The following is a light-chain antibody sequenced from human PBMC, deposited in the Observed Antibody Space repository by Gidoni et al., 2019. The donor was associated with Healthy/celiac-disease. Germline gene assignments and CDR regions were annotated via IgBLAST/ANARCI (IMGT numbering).Light chain of an antibody. V-gene: IGLV2-14*03. CDR3: SSYKSSSTLEV. CDR2: DVS. Sequence: QSALTHPASVYGSPGQSITISCTGTSSDVGCYNYVSWSQQHPGKAPKLMIYDVSNRPSGVSNRFSGSKSGNTASLTISGLQAEDEADYYCSSYKSSSTLEVFGTGTKVTVL. CDR1: SSDVGCYNY. J-gene: IGLJ1*01.